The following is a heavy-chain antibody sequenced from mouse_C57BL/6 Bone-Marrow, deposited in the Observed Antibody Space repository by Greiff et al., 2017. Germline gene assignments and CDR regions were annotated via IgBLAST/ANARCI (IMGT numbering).Heavy chain of an antibody. CDR3: ARMGHYSNYGFAY. D-gene: IGHD2-5*01. CDR2: IHPNSGST. CDR1: GYTFTSYW. V-gene: IGHV1-64*01. J-gene: IGHJ3*01. Sequence: QVQLQQPGAELVKPGASVKLSCKASGYTFTSYWMHWVKQRPGQGLEWIGMIHPNSGSTNYNEKFKSKATLTVDQSSSPAYVQLSSLTSEDSAVYYCARMGHYSNYGFAYWGQGTLVTVSA.